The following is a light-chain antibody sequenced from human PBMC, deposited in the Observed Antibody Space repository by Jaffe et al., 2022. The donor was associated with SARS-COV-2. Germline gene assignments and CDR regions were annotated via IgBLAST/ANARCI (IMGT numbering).Light chain of an antibody. Sequence: QSALTQPASVSGSPGQSITISCTGTSSDVGGYNYVSWYQQHPGKAPKLMIYEVSNRPSGVPDRFSGSKSGNTASLTISGLQAEDEGDYYCSSYTGSSTSYVFGTATKVTVL. CDR1: SSDVGGYNY. CDR3: SSYTGSSTSYV. CDR2: EVS. V-gene: IGLV2-14*01. J-gene: IGLJ1*01.